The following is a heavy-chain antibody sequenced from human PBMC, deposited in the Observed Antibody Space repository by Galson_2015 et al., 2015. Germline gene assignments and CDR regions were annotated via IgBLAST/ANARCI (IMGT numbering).Heavy chain of an antibody. Sequence: SLRLSCAASGFTVSSKYMTWVRQAPGQGLEWVSTITASGGITFYAGSVKGRFTISRDNSKNTLYLQMNSLRAGDTAVYYCAKNPVPAALTGSDYYMDVWGKGTTVTVSS. D-gene: IGHD2-2*01. CDR1: GFTVSSKY. J-gene: IGHJ6*03. V-gene: IGHV3-23*01. CDR3: AKNPVPAALTGSDYYMDV. CDR2: ITASGGIT.